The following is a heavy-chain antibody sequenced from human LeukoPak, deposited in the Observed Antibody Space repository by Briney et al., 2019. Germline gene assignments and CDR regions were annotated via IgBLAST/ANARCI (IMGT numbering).Heavy chain of an antibody. V-gene: IGHV3-7*01. J-gene: IGHJ4*02. CDR3: ARWYSSSSPGGYY. Sequence: PGGSLRLSCAAFGFTFSSYWMSWVRQAPGKGLEWVANIKQDGSEKYYVDSVKGRFTISRDNAKNSLYLQMNSLRAEDTAVYYCARWYSSSSPGGYYWGQGTLVTVSS. D-gene: IGHD6-13*01. CDR1: GFTFSSYW. CDR2: IKQDGSEK.